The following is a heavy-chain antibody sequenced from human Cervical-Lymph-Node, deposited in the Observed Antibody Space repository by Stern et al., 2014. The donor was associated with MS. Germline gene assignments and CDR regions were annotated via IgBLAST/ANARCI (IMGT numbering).Heavy chain of an antibody. J-gene: IGHJ6*02. CDR3: ARHSDSSFSHCYYGMDV. V-gene: IGHV1-3*01. D-gene: IGHD2-21*01. CDR1: GYRFSKYD. Sequence: QVQLVQSGAEVKKPGASVKVSCKASGYRFSKYDMHWVRQAPGQRLEWMGWIDAANGRTTYSQKSKHRVPLTSGKSASTASMELLRLTSEDTAAYSCARHSDSSFSHCYYGMDVWGQGTPVTVAS. CDR2: IDAANGRT.